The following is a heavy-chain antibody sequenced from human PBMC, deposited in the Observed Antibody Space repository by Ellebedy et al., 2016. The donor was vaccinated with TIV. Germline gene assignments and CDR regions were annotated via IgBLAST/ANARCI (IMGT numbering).Heavy chain of an antibody. Sequence: GGSLRLSCAVSGFSFSTSTMNWVRQAPGKGLEWVSSISSSSSYIFYADSVKGRFTISRDSAKTSLYLQMNSLRVEDTAVYYCARDADYSRWWAETTPTNSAFDIWGQGTMVTVSS. J-gene: IGHJ3*02. CDR2: ISSSSSYI. D-gene: IGHD4/OR15-4a*01. V-gene: IGHV3-21*01. CDR1: GFSFSTST. CDR3: ARDADYSRWWAETTPTNSAFDI.